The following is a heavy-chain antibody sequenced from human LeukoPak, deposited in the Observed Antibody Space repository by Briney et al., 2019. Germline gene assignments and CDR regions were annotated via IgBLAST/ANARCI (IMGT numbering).Heavy chain of an antibody. Sequence: PGGSLRLSCAASGFTFSSYAMSWVRQAPGKGLEWVSAISGSGGSTYYADSVKGRFTISRDNSKNTLYLQMNSLRAEDTAVYYCAKWGVRAFSPGRNFDYWGQGTLVTVSS. J-gene: IGHJ4*02. D-gene: IGHD3-10*01. CDR2: ISGSGGST. V-gene: IGHV3-23*01. CDR1: GFTFSSYA. CDR3: AKWGVRAFSPGRNFDY.